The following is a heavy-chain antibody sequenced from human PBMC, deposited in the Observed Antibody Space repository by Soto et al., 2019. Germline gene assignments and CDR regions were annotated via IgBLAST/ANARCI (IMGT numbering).Heavy chain of an antibody. D-gene: IGHD6-13*01. CDR3: ASFIAAAV. CDR1: GFTFSSYS. CDR2: ISSSSSYI. J-gene: IGHJ4*02. V-gene: IGHV3-21*01. Sequence: EVQLVESGGGLVKPGGSLRLSCAASGFTFSSYSMNWVRQAPGKGLEWVSSISSSSSYIYYADSVKGRFTISRDNAKNPPYLQMNSLRAEDTAVYYCASFIAAAVWGQGTLVTVSS.